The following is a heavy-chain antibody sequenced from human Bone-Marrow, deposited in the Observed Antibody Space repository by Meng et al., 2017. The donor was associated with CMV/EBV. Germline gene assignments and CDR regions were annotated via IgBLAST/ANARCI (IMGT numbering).Heavy chain of an antibody. V-gene: IGHV4-34*01. Sequence: CAVYGGAFSGDYWSGIRQPQGKGLEGIGEINHSGSTNYNPSLKSRVTISVDTSKNQFSLKLSSVTAADTAVYYCARGLSSSSRAPAYWGQGTLVTVSS. CDR2: INHSGST. CDR1: GGAFSGDY. D-gene: IGHD6-6*01. CDR3: ARGLSSSSRAPAY. J-gene: IGHJ4*02.